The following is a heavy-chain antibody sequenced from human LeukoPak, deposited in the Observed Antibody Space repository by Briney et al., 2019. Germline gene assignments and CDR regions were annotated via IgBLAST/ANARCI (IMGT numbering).Heavy chain of an antibody. CDR3: ARAYYDFWSGYYGYYFDY. CDR2: ISYDGSNK. CDR1: GFTFSSYA. V-gene: IGHV3-30-3*01. Sequence: GRSLRLSCAASGFTFSSYAMHWVRQAPGKGLEWVAVISYDGSNKYYADSVKGRFTISRDNSKNTLYLQMNSLRAEDTAVYYCARAYYDFWSGYYGYYFDYWGQGTLVTVSS. D-gene: IGHD3-3*01. J-gene: IGHJ4*02.